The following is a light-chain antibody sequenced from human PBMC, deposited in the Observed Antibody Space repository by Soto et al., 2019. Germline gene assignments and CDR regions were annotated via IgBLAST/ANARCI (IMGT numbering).Light chain of an antibody. J-gene: IGLJ3*02. CDR1: NSNIGSNA. Sequence: QSVLTQSPSVSGAPRQSVNISCSGNNSNIGSNAVHWYQQLPGKAPKLLMYYNDMLPSGVSDRCSGSKSGTSASLAISGLQSEDEGDYYCATWDDRLTAWVFGGGTKVTVL. CDR2: YND. CDR3: ATWDDRLTAWV. V-gene: IGLV1-36*01.